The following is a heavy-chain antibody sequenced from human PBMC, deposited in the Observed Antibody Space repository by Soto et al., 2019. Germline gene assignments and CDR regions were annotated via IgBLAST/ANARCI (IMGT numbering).Heavy chain of an antibody. D-gene: IGHD3-3*01. Sequence: SVKVSCKASGGTFSIYAISWVRQAPGQGLEWMGGIIPIFGTANYAQKFQGRVTITADKSTSTAYMELSILRSEDTAVYYCASTPFYDFWSGYYRFDYWGQGTLVTVSS. J-gene: IGHJ4*02. CDR3: ASTPFYDFWSGYYRFDY. V-gene: IGHV1-69*06. CDR1: GGTFSIYA. CDR2: IIPIFGTA.